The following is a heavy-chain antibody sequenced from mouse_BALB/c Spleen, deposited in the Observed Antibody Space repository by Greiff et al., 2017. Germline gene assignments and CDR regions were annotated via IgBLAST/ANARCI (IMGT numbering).Heavy chain of an antibody. J-gene: IGHJ3*01. Sequence: VQLKESGPELVKPGASVKMSCKASGYTFTSYVMHWVKQKPGQGLEWIGYINPYNDGTKYNEKFKGKATLTSDKSSSTAYMELSSLTSEDSAVYYCTRPIYDGYYWFAYWGQGTLVTVSA. CDR3: TRPIYDGYYWFAY. CDR1: GYTFTSYV. D-gene: IGHD2-3*01. V-gene: IGHV1-14*01. CDR2: INPYNDGT.